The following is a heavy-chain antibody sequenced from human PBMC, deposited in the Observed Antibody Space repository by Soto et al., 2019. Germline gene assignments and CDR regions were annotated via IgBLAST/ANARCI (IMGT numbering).Heavy chain of an antibody. CDR3: ARGQRSDPCFDY. CDR2: INPDGAT. V-gene: IGHV4-34*01. CDR1: GGSFSGYY. Sequence: PSETLSLTCAVYGGSFSGYYWDWIRQPPGKGLEWIGEINPDGATNYTPSLRGRVTISIDTSRNQFSLKLSSVTAADTAVYYCARGQRSDPCFDYWGQGALVTVSS. J-gene: IGHJ4*02.